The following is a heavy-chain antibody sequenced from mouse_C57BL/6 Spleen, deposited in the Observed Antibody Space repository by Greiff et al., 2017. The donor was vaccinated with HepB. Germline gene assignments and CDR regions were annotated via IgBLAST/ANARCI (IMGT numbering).Heavy chain of an antibody. J-gene: IGHJ4*01. CDR1: GYTFTDYE. Sequence: VQLQQSGAELVRPGASVTLSCKASGYTFTDYEMHWVKQTPVHGLEWIGAIDPETGGTAYHQKFKGKAILTADKSSSTAYMERRSLTSEDSAVYYCTGGNSGYHVLYAMDYWGQGTSVTVSS. CDR2: IDPETGGT. CDR3: TGGNSGYHVLYAMDY. V-gene: IGHV1-15*01. D-gene: IGHD3-2*02.